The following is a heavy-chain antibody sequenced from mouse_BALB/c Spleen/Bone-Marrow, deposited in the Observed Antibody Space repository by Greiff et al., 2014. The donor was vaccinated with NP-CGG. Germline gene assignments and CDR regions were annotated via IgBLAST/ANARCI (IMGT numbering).Heavy chain of an antibody. J-gene: IGHJ2*01. CDR1: GFAFSDTW. CDR2: IRTKADDHAT. V-gene: IGHV6-6*01. CDR3: TPHPFDY. Sequence: EVKVVESGGGLVQPGGSMKLSCAASGFAFSDTWLDWVRQSPEKGPEWVAEIRTKADDHATYYAESVKGRFTISRDDSISSVYLQMNSLRAEDTGIYYCTPHPFDYWGQSTTLTVSS.